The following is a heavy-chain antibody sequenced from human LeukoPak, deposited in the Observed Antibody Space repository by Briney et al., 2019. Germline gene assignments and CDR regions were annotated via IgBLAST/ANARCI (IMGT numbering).Heavy chain of an antibody. V-gene: IGHV1-69*01. J-gene: IGHJ4*02. CDR3: ARDGITMVRGVKGTNVNFDY. Sequence: SVKVSCKASGGTFSSYAISWVRQAPGQGLEWMGGIIPIFGTANYAQKFQGRVTITADESTSTAYMELRSLRSDDTAVYYCARDGITMVRGVKGTNVNFDYWGQGTLVTVSS. CDR1: GGTFSSYA. CDR2: IIPIFGTA. D-gene: IGHD3-10*01.